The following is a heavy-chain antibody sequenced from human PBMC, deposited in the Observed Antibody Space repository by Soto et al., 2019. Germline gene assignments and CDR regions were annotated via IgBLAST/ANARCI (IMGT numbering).Heavy chain of an antibody. CDR3: AKDLFAGGSYISAH. Sequence: CGSLRLSCAASGFTVSSNYMSWVRQAPGKGLEWVSVIYSGGSTYYADSVKGRFTISRDNPKNTLYLQMNSLRVEDTAVYYCAKDLFAGGSYISAHWGQGTLVTVSS. CDR2: IYSGGST. V-gene: IGHV3-53*05. D-gene: IGHD1-26*01. CDR1: GFTVSSNY. J-gene: IGHJ4*02.